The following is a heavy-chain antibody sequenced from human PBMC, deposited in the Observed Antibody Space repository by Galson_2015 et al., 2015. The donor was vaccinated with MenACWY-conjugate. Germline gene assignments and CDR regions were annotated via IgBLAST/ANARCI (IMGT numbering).Heavy chain of an antibody. CDR2: INSDGSST. CDR1: GFTFSSYW. CDR3: ARDNDSYYDSIGILDY. Sequence: SLRLSCAASGFTFSSYWMHWVRQAPGKGLVWVSRINSDGSSTSYADSVKGRFTISRDNAKNTLYLQMNSLRAEDTAVYYCARDNDSYYDSIGILDYCGHATLGTVSS. J-gene: IGHJ4*01. V-gene: IGHV3-74*01. D-gene: IGHD3-22*01.